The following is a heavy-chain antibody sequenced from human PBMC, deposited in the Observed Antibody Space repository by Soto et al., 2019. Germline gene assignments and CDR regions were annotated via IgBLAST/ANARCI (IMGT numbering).Heavy chain of an antibody. CDR2: IYYSGST. CDR3: AGSPTFYDFWRGFSPWGIDY. J-gene: IGHJ4*02. CDR1: GGSISSGGYY. Sequence: QVQLQESGPGLVKPSQTLSLTCTVSGGSISSGGYYWSWIRQHPGKGLEWIGYIYYSGSTYYNPSLKNRLTISVDTSKNQFSLKLTSVTAADTAVYYCAGSPTFYDFWRGFSPWGIDYWGLGTLVTVSS. V-gene: IGHV4-31*03. D-gene: IGHD3-3*01.